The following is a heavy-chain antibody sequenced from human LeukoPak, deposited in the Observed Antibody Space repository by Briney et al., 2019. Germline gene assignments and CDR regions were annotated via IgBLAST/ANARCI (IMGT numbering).Heavy chain of an antibody. D-gene: IGHD3-16*01. J-gene: IGHJ6*02. V-gene: IGHV4-34*01. CDR3: ARATDDEFYLYYGMDV. Sequence: PSETLSLTCAVHGGSFSGYYWSWIRQPPGRGLEWIGEISQSGSTNYNPSLKSRITMSVDTSKNQFSLQLRSMTAADTAVYFCARATDDEFYLYYGMDVWGQGTTVTVSS. CDR1: GGSFSGYY. CDR2: ISQSGST.